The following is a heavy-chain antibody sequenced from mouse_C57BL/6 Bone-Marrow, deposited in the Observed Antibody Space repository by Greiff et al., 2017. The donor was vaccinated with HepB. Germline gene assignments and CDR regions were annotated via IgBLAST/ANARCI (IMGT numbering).Heavy chain of an antibody. Sequence: VQPQQPGAELVKPGASVKMFCKAFGYTFTSYWITWVKQRTGQGLEWIGDIYPGSGSTNYNEKFKSKATLTVDTSSRTAYMQLSSLTSEDSAVYYYARRAFITTVVATDYWGQGTTLTVSS. J-gene: IGHJ2*01. D-gene: IGHD1-1*01. CDR2: IYPGSGST. CDR1: GYTFTSYW. V-gene: IGHV1-55*01. CDR3: ARRAFITTVVATDY.